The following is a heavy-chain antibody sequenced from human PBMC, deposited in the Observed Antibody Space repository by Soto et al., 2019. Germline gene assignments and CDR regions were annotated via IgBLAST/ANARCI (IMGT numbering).Heavy chain of an antibody. D-gene: IGHD3-3*02. CDR3: ASPKIAFYNWFDP. CDR1: GGSFSGYY. Sequence: PSETLSLTCAVYGGSFSGYYWSWIRQPPGKGLEWIGYIYYSGSTYYNPSLKSRVTISVDTSKNQFSLKLSSVTAADTAVYYCASPKIAFYNWFDPWGQGTLVTVSS. J-gene: IGHJ5*02. V-gene: IGHV4-34*01. CDR2: IYYSGST.